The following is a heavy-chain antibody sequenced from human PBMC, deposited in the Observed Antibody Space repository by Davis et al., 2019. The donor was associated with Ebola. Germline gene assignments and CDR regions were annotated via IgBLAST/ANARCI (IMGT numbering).Heavy chain of an antibody. Sequence: PGGSLRLSCAASGFTFRSYWMSWVRQAPGKGLEWVAKIKEDGSEKLEVDSVKGRFTISRDNAKDSLYLQMNSLRAEDTAVYYCARGAGRSSGWFDSWGQGTLVTVSS. J-gene: IGHJ5*01. CDR2: IKEDGSEK. D-gene: IGHD3-22*01. CDR1: GFTFRSYW. CDR3: ARGAGRSSGWFDS. V-gene: IGHV3-7*03.